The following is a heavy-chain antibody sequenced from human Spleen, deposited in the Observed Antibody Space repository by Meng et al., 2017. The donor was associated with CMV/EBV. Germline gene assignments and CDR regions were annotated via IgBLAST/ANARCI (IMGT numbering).Heavy chain of an antibody. CDR3: ARVGDWGSYLDS. J-gene: IGHJ4*02. D-gene: IGHD3-16*02. CDR2: LYPTSPS. Sequence: CTVSGVSLSRITFFASVRQADIALLKWIVPLYPTSPSPYPPSLNPLLTMSVDKSKNQFSLKLTSVTAADTAVYFCARVGDWGSYLDSWGQGALVTVSS. V-gene: IGHV4-4*01. CDR1: GVSLSRITF.